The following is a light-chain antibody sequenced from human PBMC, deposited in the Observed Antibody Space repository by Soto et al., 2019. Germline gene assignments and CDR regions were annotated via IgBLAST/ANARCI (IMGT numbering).Light chain of an antibody. CDR1: QSISSW. Sequence: DIQMTQSPSTLYASVGDRVTITCRASQSISSWLAWYQQKPGKAPKLLIYKASSLESGVPSRFSGSGSGTEFPLTISSLQPDDFATYYCQQYNSYPYTFGEGTKREI. CDR3: QQYNSYPYT. V-gene: IGKV1-5*03. CDR2: KAS. J-gene: IGKJ2*01.